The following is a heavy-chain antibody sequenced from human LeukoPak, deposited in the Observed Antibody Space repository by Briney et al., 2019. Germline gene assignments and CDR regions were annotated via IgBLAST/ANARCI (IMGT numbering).Heavy chain of an antibody. CDR1: GVSISSSEW. D-gene: IGHD3-9*01. V-gene: IGHV4-4*02. CDR2: IHRDGRT. Sequence: SETLSLACAVSGVSISSSEWWIWVRQPPGQGLEWIGEIHRDGRTRYNPSLQTRVTMSIDYSKNQISLEVTSVTAADTAIYYCGKTDIYFNPIDYWGPGSLVTVSS. J-gene: IGHJ4*02. CDR3: GKTDIYFNPIDY.